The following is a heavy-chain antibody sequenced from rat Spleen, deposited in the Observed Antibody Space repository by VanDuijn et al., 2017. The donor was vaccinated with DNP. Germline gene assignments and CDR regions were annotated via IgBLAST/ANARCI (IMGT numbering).Heavy chain of an antibody. D-gene: IGHD1-11*01. V-gene: IGHV5-29*01. CDR2: ISYDGRST. CDR1: GFTFRNYG. Sequence: EVQLVESGGGLVQPGRSLKLSCAASGFTFRNYGMAWVRQAPTEGLEWVATISYDGRSTYYRDSVKGRFTISRDNAKSTLYLQMDSLRSEDTATYYCATSLRRVHYWGQGVMVTVSS. CDR3: ATSLRRVHY. J-gene: IGHJ2*01.